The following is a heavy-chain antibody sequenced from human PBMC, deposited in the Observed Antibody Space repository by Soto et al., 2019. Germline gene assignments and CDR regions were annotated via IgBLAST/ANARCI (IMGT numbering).Heavy chain of an antibody. CDR2: ISTSSSNT. CDR3: ARETSTGNYYMDV. V-gene: IGHV3-48*01. D-gene: IGHD2-2*01. CDR1: GFTFSSYA. J-gene: IGHJ6*03. Sequence: PGGSLILSCAASGFTFSSYAMSWVRQAPGKGLEWVSYISTSSSNTYYADSVKGRFTISRDNAKNSLSLQMNSLRAADTAVYYCARETSTGNYYMDVWGKGTTVTVSS.